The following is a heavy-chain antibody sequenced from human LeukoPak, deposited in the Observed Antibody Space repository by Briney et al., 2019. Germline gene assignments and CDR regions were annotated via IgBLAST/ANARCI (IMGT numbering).Heavy chain of an antibody. J-gene: IGHJ5*02. CDR3: AQQLVGDDWFDP. V-gene: IGHV3-9*01. Sequence: GGSLRLSCAASGFTFDDYAMRWVRQAPGKGLEWVSGISWNSGSKGYADSVKGRFTISRDNAKNSLYLQMNSLRAEDTALCYCAQQLVGDDWFDPWGQGTLVTVSS. CDR2: ISWNSGSK. CDR1: GFTFDDYA. D-gene: IGHD6-13*01.